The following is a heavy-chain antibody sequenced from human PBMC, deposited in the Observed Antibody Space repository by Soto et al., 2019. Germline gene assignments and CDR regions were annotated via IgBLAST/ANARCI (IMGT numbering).Heavy chain of an antibody. D-gene: IGHD5-18*01. CDR2: IYPGDSDT. CDR3: AKVSDGYFVGVDEGPATFDY. V-gene: IGHV5-51*01. Sequence: PGESLKISCKGSGYSFTSYWIGWVRQMPGKGLEWMGIIYPGDSDTRYSPSFQGQVTISADKSISTAYLQWSSLKASDTAMYYCAKVSDGYFVGVDEGPATFDYWGQGTLVTVSS. CDR1: GYSFTSYW. J-gene: IGHJ4*02.